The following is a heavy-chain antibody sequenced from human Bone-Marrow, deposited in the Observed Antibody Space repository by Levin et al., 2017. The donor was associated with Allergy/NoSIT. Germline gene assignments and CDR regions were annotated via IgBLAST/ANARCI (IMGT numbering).Heavy chain of an antibody. J-gene: IGHJ2*01. V-gene: IGHV4-59*01. CDR3: AREVPAAMPSLRSYWYFDL. CDR2: IYYSGST. D-gene: IGHD2-2*01. CDR1: GGSISSYY. Sequence: GSLRLSCTVSGGSISSYYWSWIRQPPGKGLEWIGYIYYSGSTNYNPSLKSRVTISVDTSKNQFSLKLSSVTAADTAVYYCAREVPAAMPSLRSYWYFDLWGRGTLVTVSS.